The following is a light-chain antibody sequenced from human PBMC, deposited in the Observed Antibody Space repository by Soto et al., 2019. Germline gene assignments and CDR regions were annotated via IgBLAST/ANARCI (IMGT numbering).Light chain of an antibody. CDR3: QQGYSNPWT. V-gene: IGKV1-39*01. CDR1: QTVNTY. Sequence: DIQMTQSPSSLSTSIGDRVTITCRASQTVNTYLHWYQQKPGKAPKLLIYAASNLQSGVPSRFSGSGSGKNFTLSLNSLKPEDFATYYCQQGYSNPWTFGQGTKVDIK. CDR2: AAS. J-gene: IGKJ1*01.